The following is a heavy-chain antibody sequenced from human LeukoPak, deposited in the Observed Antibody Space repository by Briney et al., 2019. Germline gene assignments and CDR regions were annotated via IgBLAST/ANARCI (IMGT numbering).Heavy chain of an antibody. J-gene: IGHJ6*04. Sequence: GRSLRLSCAASGFTVSSNYMSWVRQAPGKGLEWVSVIYSGGSTYYADSVKGRFTISRDNSKNTLYLQMNSLRAEDTAVYYCAREGTTVTTPKGHYYYYGMDVWGKGTTVTVSS. D-gene: IGHD4-17*01. V-gene: IGHV3-53*01. CDR3: AREGTTVTTPKGHYYYYGMDV. CDR2: IYSGGST. CDR1: GFTVSSNY.